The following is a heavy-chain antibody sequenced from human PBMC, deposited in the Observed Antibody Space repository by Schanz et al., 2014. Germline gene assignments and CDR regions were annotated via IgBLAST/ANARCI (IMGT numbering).Heavy chain of an antibody. J-gene: IGHJ4*02. D-gene: IGHD6-25*01. Sequence: QVQLVESGGGVVQPGRSLRLSCVASGFTFSGYGMHWVRQAPGKGLEWVAVISYGGSDKYYTDSVKGHFTISRDDSKNTLYLQMNSLRAEDTAIYYCARDGRKYSSGTLDYFDNWGQGTLVTVSS. V-gene: IGHV3-30*19. CDR1: GFTFSGYG. CDR2: ISYGGSDK. CDR3: ARDGRKYSSGTLDYFDN.